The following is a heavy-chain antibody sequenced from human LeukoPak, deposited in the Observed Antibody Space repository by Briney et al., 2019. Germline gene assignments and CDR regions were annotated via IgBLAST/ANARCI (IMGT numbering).Heavy chain of an antibody. J-gene: IGHJ4*02. Sequence: GGSLRLSCAASGFTFSSYAMHWVRQAPGKGLEWVAVISYDGSNKYYADSVKGRFTISRDNSKNTLYLQMNSLRAEDTAVYYCSWGSTYFDYWGQGTLVIVSS. D-gene: IGHD7-27*01. V-gene: IGHV3-30-3*01. CDR1: GFTFSSYA. CDR3: SWGSTYFDY. CDR2: ISYDGSNK.